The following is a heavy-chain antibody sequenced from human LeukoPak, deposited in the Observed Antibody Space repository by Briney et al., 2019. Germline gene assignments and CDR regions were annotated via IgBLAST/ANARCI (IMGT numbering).Heavy chain of an antibody. V-gene: IGHV4-59*11. CDR1: GGSISNHY. CDR3: ARGVTTRVKGAFDI. J-gene: IGHJ3*02. Sequence: PSETLSLTCTVSGGSISNHYCTWIRQPPGKGLEWIGYIYDSGRTYYNPSLRSRVTISMDTSKNQFSLNLNSVTAADTAMYYCARGVTTRVKGAFDIWGQGTMVTVSS. D-gene: IGHD4-17*01. CDR2: IYDSGRT.